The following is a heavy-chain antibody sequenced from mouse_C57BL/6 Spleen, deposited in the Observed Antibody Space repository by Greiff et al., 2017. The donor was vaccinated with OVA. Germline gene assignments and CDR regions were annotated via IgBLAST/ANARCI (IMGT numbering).Heavy chain of an antibody. CDR3: ARSRHYYGSSYWYFDV. CDR1: GYTFTSYW. Sequence: VQLQQPGAELVKPGASVKMSCKASGYTFTSYWITWVKQRPGQGLAWIGDIYPGSGSTNYNEKFKSKATLTVDTSSSTAYMQLSSLTSEDSAVYYCARSRHYYGSSYWYFDVWGTGTTVTVSS. D-gene: IGHD1-1*01. V-gene: IGHV1-55*01. CDR2: IYPGSGST. J-gene: IGHJ1*03.